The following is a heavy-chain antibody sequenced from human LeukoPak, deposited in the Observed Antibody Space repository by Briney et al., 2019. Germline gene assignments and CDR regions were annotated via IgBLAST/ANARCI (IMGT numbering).Heavy chain of an antibody. V-gene: IGHV5-51*01. J-gene: IGHJ3*02. CDR1: GYSFTNYW. CDR3: RLPSYGGYDKEARGPLDI. D-gene: IGHD5-12*01. Sequence: GESLKISCKGSGYSFTNYWIAWVRQMPGKGLEWMGIIYPGDSDTKYSPSFQGQVTVSADKSISTAYLQWSSLKASDTAMYARRLPSYGGYDKEARGPLDIWGQGTMVTVSS. CDR2: IYPGDSDT.